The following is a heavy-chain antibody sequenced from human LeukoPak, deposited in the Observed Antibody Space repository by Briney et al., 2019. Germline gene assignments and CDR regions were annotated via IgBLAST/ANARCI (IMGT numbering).Heavy chain of an antibody. J-gene: IGHJ4*02. CDR3: AREGPTAITRFDY. D-gene: IGHD1-1*01. CDR2: IYYSGST. CDR1: GGSISNKY. Sequence: SSETLSLTCTVSGGSISNKYWSWIRQPPGKGLEWIGYIYYSGSTNYNPSLKSRVTILVDTSKNQFSLKLSSVTAADTAVYYCAREGPTAITRFDYWGQGTLVTVSS. V-gene: IGHV4-59*01.